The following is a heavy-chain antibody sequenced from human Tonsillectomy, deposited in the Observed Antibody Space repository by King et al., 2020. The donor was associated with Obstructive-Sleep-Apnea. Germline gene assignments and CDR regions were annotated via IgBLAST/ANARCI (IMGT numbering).Heavy chain of an antibody. CDR3: ARLNYGDPVKGRWFFDL. V-gene: IGHV3-7*01. CDR1: GFTLSSYW. CDR2: IKEDGSEK. J-gene: IGHJ2*01. D-gene: IGHD4-17*01. Sequence: EVQLVESGGGLVQPGGSLRLSCAASGFTLSSYWMGWVRQAPGKGLEWVANIKEDGSEKYYVDSVKGRFTISRDNAKNSLNLQMNSLRAEDTAVYHCARLNYGDPVKGRWFFDLWGRGTLVPVSS.